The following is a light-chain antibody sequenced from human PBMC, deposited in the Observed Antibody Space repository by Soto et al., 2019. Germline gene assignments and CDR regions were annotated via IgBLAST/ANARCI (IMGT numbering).Light chain of an antibody. Sequence: EIVLTQSPGTLSLSPGERASLSCRASQSISTYLGWYQQKPGQVPRLLIYDASNRATGIPARFSGSGSGTDFTLTISSLEPEDVAVYYCQQRSNWPITFGQGTRLEIK. CDR2: DAS. V-gene: IGKV3-11*01. CDR1: QSISTY. CDR3: QQRSNWPIT. J-gene: IGKJ5*01.